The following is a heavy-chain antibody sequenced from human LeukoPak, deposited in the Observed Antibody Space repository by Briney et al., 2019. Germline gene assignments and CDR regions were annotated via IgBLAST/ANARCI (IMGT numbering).Heavy chain of an antibody. V-gene: IGHV1-69*06. D-gene: IGHD6-19*01. CDR3: AMGVGAPEDLAVAADFDY. J-gene: IGHJ4*02. CDR1: GGTFNSYA. CDR2: IIPIYGTA. Sequence: GSSVKVSCKASGGTFNSYAINWVRQARGQGLEWMGGIIPIYGTANYAQKFQGRVTITADKSTSTAYMDLSSLRSEATAVYYCAMGVGAPEDLAVAADFDYWGQGTLVTVSS.